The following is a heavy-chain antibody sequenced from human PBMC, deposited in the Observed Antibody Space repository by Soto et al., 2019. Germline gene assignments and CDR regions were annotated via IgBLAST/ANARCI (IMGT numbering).Heavy chain of an antibody. CDR2: IYPTDSDI. D-gene: IGHD3-10*01. CDR1: GYSFTGYW. Sequence: PGESLKISCKTSGYSFTGYWVAWVRQTPGRGLEWMGIIYPTDSDIRYSPSFQGQVTISADKSISTVYLQWSSLKASDTAMYYCARQDGFGLYYFDYWGKGTLVTVSS. V-gene: IGHV5-51*01. CDR3: ARQDGFGLYYFDY. J-gene: IGHJ4*02.